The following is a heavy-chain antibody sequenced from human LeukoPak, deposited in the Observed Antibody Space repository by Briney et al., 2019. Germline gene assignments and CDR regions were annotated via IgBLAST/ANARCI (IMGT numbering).Heavy chain of an antibody. V-gene: IGHV4-61*02. Sequence: PSETLSLTCTVSGGSISSSSYYWSWIRQPAGKGLEWIGRIYTSGSTNYNPSLKSRVTISVDTSKNQFSLKLSSVTAADTAVYYCARVGYCSSTSCLGTYFDYWGQGTLVTVSS. CDR3: ARVGYCSSTSCLGTYFDY. CDR2: IYTSGST. J-gene: IGHJ4*02. D-gene: IGHD2-2*03. CDR1: GGSISSSSYY.